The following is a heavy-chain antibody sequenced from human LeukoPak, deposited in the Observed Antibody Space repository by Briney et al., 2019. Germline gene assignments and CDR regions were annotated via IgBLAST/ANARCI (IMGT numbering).Heavy chain of an antibody. Sequence: EASETLSLTCTVSGGSISSYYWSWIRQPPGKGLEWIGYIHYSGSTNYNPSLKSRVTISVDTSKNQFSLKLSSVTAADTAVYYCARLGKMYNWNEVVPWSYYYYMDVWGKGTTVTISS. CDR2: IHYSGST. V-gene: IGHV4-59*12. CDR1: GGSISSYY. CDR3: ARLGKMYNWNEVVPWSYYYYMDV. J-gene: IGHJ6*03. D-gene: IGHD1-20*01.